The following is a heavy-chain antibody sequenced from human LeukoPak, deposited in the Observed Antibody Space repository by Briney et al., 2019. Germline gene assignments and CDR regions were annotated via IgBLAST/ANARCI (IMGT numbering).Heavy chain of an antibody. CDR3: ARDHGDYLPTGDAFDI. D-gene: IGHD4-17*01. V-gene: IGHV4-34*01. CDR2: IYHSGST. Sequence: SETLSLTCAVYGGSFSGYYWSWIRQPPGKGLEWIGEIYHSGSTNYNPSLKSRVIISVDKTKNQFSLKLSSVTAADTAVYYCARDHGDYLPTGDAFDIWGQGTMVTVSS. J-gene: IGHJ3*02. CDR1: GGSFSGYY.